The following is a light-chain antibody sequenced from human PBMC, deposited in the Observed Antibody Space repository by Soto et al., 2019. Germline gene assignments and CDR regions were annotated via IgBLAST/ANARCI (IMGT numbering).Light chain of an antibody. CDR1: SSDVGGSNG. J-gene: IGLJ1*01. Sequence: QSALTQPPSVSGSPGQSVAISCTGTSSDVGGSNGVSWYQQPPGTAPKLTIYDVSNRPSGVPDRFSGSKSGNTASLIISGLQAEDEGDYYCSSYTSSSTYVFGTGTKLTVL. CDR3: SSYTSSSTYV. V-gene: IGLV2-18*02. CDR2: DVS.